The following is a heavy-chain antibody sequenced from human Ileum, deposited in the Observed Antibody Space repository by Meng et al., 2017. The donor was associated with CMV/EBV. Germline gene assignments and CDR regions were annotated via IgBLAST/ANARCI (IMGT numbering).Heavy chain of an antibody. V-gene: IGHV4-4*07. CDR3: AREENTVNQFEY. CDR2: IYVSVST. D-gene: IGHD4-17*01. J-gene: IGHJ4*02. CDR1: GGSMSGYY. Sequence: QVHLQESGPGLVKPSETLSLTCSVSGGSMSGYYWGWIRQPAGKGLEWIGRIYVSVSTDYNPSLKSRATMSVDTSKKQFSLRLTSVTAADTAVYYCAREENTVNQFEYWGQGTLVTVSS.